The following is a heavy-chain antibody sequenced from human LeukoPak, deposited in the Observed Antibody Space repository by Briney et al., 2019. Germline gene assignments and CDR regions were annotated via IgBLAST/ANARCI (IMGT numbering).Heavy chain of an antibody. CDR3: ASLTGYDYPKA. Sequence: GGSLRLSCAASGFTFSSYSMNWVRQAPGKGLEWVSSISSSSSYIYYADSVKARFPISRDNAKNSLYLQMNSLRAEDTAVYYCASLTGYDYPKAWGQGTLVTVSS. V-gene: IGHV3-21*01. D-gene: IGHD3-9*01. CDR1: GFTFSSYS. CDR2: ISSSSSYI. J-gene: IGHJ5*02.